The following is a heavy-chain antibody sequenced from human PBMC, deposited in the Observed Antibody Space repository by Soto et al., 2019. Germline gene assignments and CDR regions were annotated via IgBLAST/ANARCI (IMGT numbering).Heavy chain of an antibody. V-gene: IGHV3-73*01. CDR3: LVGATRRGYYYYGMDV. D-gene: IGHD1-26*01. Sequence: GGSLRLSCAASGFTFSGSAMHWVRQASGKGLEWVGRIRSKANSYATAYAALVKGRFTISRDDSKNTAYLQMNSLKTEDTAVYYCLVGATRRGYYYYGMDVWGQGTTVTVSS. J-gene: IGHJ6*02. CDR1: GFTFSGSA. CDR2: IRSKANSYAT.